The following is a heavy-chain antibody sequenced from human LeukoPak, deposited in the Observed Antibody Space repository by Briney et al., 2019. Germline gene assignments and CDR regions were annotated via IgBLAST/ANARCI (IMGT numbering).Heavy chain of an antibody. CDR3: ARGTAMAYKYYYYYYYMDV. V-gene: IGHV6-1*01. J-gene: IGHJ6*03. D-gene: IGHD5-18*01. Sequence: SQTVSLTCAISGDSVSSNSAAWNWIRQSPSRGLEWLGRTYYRSKWYNDYAVSVKSRITINPDTSKNQFSLQLNSVTPEDTAVYYCARGTAMAYKYYYYYYYMDVWGKGTTVTVSS. CDR1: GDSVSSNSAA. CDR2: TYYRSKWYN.